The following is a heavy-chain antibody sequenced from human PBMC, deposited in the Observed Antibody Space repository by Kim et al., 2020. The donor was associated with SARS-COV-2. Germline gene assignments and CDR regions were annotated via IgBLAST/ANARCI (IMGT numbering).Heavy chain of an antibody. V-gene: IGHV3-9*01. Sequence: GQAHSVKGRFTISRDNAKNSLYLQMNSLRAEDTALYYCAKASSGYYYMDVWGKGTTVTVSS. J-gene: IGHJ6*03. CDR3: AKASSGYYYMDV.